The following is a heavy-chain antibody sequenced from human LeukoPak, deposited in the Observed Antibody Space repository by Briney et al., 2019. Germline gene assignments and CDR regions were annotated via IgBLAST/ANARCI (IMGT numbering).Heavy chain of an antibody. J-gene: IGHJ6*02. CDR1: GFTFSNYW. Sequence: GGSLRLSCAASGFTFSNYWMHWVRQAPGNGLVWVSRINSDGSTTSYADSVKGRFTISRDNAKNTLYLQMNSLRAEDTAVYYCARGNYYGMDVWGQGTTVTVSS. CDR2: INSDGSTT. CDR3: ARGNYYGMDV. V-gene: IGHV3-74*01.